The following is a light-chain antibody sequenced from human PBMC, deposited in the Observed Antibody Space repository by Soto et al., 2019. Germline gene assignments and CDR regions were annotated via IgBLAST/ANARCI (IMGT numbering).Light chain of an antibody. CDR3: TSYTSSSTPYV. CDR1: SSDVGGYTY. V-gene: IGLV2-14*01. Sequence: QSVLTQPASVSGSPGQSITIPCAGTSSDVGGYTYVSWYQQHPGKAPKLMIYDVSNRPSGVSNRFSGSKSGNTASLTISGLQAEDEADYYCTSYTSSSTPYVFGGGTKVTVL. CDR2: DVS. J-gene: IGLJ1*01.